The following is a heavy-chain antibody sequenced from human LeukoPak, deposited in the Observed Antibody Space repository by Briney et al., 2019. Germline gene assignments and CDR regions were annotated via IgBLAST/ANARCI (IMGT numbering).Heavy chain of an antibody. CDR3: ARDRLELRWFDP. J-gene: IGHJ5*02. CDR1: GGSFSSYA. CDR2: IIPIFGTA. V-gene: IGHV1-69*13. Sequence: ASVKVSCKASGGSFSSYAISWVRQAPGQGLEWMGGIIPIFGTANYAQTFQGRVTITADESTSTAYMELSSLRSEDTAVYYCARDRLELRWFDPWGQGTLVTVSS. D-gene: IGHD1-7*01.